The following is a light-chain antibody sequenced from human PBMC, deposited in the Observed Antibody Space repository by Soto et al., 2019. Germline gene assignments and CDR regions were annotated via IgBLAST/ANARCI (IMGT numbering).Light chain of an antibody. Sequence: EKVMTQSPSTLSMSPGERATLSCRASQSVSSNLAWYQQKPGQAHRLLIYGASTRATGIPTRFSGSGSGTEFNLTISSLQSEDSEVYYCQQYNSWPPLYTFGPGTKLEIK. CDR3: QQYNSWPPLYT. CDR2: GAS. J-gene: IGKJ2*01. CDR1: QSVSSN. V-gene: IGKV3-15*01.